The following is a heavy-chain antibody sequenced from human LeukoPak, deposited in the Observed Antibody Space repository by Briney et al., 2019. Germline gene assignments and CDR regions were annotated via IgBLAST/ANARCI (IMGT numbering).Heavy chain of an antibody. V-gene: IGHV3-11*01. J-gene: IGHJ4*02. CDR1: GFTFGDYY. CDR3: ARQRFGQYFDY. D-gene: IGHD3-10*01. CDR2: ISSDSDTI. Sequence: PGGSLRLSCAASGFTFGDYYMSWIRQAPGKGLEWFSYISSDSDTIYYADSVKGRFTISRDDAKKSLYLQMNSLRAEDTAVYYCARQRFGQYFDYWGQGTLVTVSS.